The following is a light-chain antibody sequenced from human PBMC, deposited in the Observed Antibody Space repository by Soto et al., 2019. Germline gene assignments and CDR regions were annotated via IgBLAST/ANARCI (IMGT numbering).Light chain of an antibody. CDR1: SRDIGGYDF. J-gene: IGLJ2*01. Sequence: QSALTQPPSASGSPGQSVTISCTGTSRDIGGYDFVSWYQQHPGKAPKLFIYDVIKRPSGVPDRFSGSKSGNTASLTVSRLQTDDEADYYCSSYVGSNNLLFGGGTKLTVL. CDR3: SSYVGSNNLL. V-gene: IGLV2-8*01. CDR2: DVI.